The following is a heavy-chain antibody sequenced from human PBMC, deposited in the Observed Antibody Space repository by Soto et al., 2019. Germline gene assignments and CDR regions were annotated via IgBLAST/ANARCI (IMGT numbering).Heavy chain of an antibody. CDR2: IYYSGNT. V-gene: IGHV4-39*07. Sequence: SETLSVTCTVSGGSISSSSYYWGWIRQPPGKGLEWIGSIYYSGNTYYNPSLKSRVTISVDKSKNQFSLKLSSVTAADTAVYYCASKFGELLADAFDIWGQGTMVTVSS. CDR3: ASKFGELLADAFDI. CDR1: GGSISSSSYY. J-gene: IGHJ3*02. D-gene: IGHD3-10*01.